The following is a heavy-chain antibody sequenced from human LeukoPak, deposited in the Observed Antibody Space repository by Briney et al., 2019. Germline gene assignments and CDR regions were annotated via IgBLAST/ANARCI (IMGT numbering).Heavy chain of an antibody. V-gene: IGHV4-34*01. Sequence: PSETLSLTCAVYGGSFSGYYWSWIRQPPGKGLEWIGEINHSGSTNYNPSLKSRVTISVDTSKNQFSLKLSSVTAADTAVYYCARGSRRYSSGWYKGLFGDYFDYWGQGTLVTVSS. J-gene: IGHJ4*02. CDR1: GGSFSGYY. CDR3: ARGSRRYSSGWYKGLFGDYFDY. D-gene: IGHD6-19*01. CDR2: INHSGST.